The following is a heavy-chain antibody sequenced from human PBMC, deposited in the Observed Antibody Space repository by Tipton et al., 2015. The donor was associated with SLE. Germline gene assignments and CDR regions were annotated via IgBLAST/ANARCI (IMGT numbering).Heavy chain of an antibody. J-gene: IGHJ3*02. V-gene: IGHV4-61*09. CDR1: GGSISRGTYY. CDR3: ARVGLITPDAFDI. Sequence: TLSLTCIVSGGSISRGTYYWTWIRQPPGKGLEWIGYLYTSGTTKYNPSLQSRVTISVDTPKNQFSLKLNSVTAADTAVYYCARVGLITPDAFDIWGEGTMVTVSS. D-gene: IGHD5-24*01. CDR2: LYTSGTT.